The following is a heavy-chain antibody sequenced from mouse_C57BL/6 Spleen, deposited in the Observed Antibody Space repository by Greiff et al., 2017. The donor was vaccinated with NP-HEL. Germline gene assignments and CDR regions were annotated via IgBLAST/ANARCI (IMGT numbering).Heavy chain of an antibody. D-gene: IGHD2-2*01. CDR3: ARGGGYGEASWFAY. J-gene: IGHJ3*01. CDR1: GYTFTSYW. CDR2: IDPSDSET. Sequence: VQLQQPGAELVRPGSSVKLSCKASGYTFTSYWMHWVKQRPIQGLEWIGNIDPSDSETHYNQKFKDKATLTVDKSSSTAYMQLSSLTSEDSAVYYGARGGGYGEASWFAYWGQGTLVTVSA. V-gene: IGHV1-52*01.